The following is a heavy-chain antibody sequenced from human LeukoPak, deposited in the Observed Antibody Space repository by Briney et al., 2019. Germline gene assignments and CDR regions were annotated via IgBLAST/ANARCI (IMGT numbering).Heavy chain of an antibody. J-gene: IGHJ4*02. CDR1: GFTFSSYW. V-gene: IGHV3-7*01. CDR2: IKQDGTMK. D-gene: IGHD3-22*01. CDR3: ARETPPHDTSDYDY. Sequence: PGGSLRLSCVASGFTFSSYWMSWVRQAPGKGLEWVANIKQDGTMKYYVDSVKGRFTISRDNAKNSLYLQMNSLGAADTAVYYCARETPPHDTSDYDYWGQGTLVTVSS.